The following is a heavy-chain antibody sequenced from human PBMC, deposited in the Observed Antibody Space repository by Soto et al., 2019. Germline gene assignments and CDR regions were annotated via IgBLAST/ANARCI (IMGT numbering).Heavy chain of an antibody. CDR3: ARDSSIAANPSGFYYYYGMDV. J-gene: IGHJ6*02. CDR1: GGSVSSGSYY. D-gene: IGHD6-13*01. CDR2: SGST. Sequence: SETLSLTCTVSGGSVSSGSYYWSWIRQPPGKGLEWIGYSGSTNYNPSLKSRLTISVDTSKNQFSLRLSSVTAADTAVYYCARDSSIAANPSGFYYYYGMDVWGQGTTVTVSS. V-gene: IGHV4-61*01.